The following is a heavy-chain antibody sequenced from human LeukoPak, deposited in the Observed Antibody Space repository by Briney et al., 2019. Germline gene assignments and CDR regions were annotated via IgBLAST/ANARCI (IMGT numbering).Heavy chain of an antibody. D-gene: IGHD3-9*01. CDR2: INHSGST. V-gene: IGHV4-34*01. CDR3: ARRGPYDILTGYPEPPYWYFDL. Sequence: SETLSLTCAVYGGSFSGYYWSWIRQPPGKGLEWIGEINHSGSTNYNPSFKSRVTISVDTSKNQFSLKLSSVTAADTAVYYCARRGPYDILTGYPEPPYWYFDLWGRGTLVTVSS. CDR1: GGSFSGYY. J-gene: IGHJ2*01.